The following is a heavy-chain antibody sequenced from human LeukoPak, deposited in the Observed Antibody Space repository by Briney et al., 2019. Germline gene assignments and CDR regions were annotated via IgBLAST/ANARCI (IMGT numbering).Heavy chain of an antibody. V-gene: IGHV3-74*01. J-gene: IGHJ3*02. D-gene: IGHD3-10*01. Sequence: QPGGSLRLSCAASGFTFRNFWIHWVRQAPGQGLVWVSRIDNDGSNTIYADSVKGRFTISRDNAKNMLCLQMNSLRVEDTAVYYCARGGYNHGFDIWGQGTMVTVSP. CDR1: GFTFRNFW. CDR3: ARGGYNHGFDI. CDR2: IDNDGSNT.